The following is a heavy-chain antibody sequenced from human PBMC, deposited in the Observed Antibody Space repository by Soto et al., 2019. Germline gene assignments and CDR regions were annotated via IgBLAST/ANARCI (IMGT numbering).Heavy chain of an antibody. V-gene: IGHV5-10-1*01. CDR1: GYTFTNNW. D-gene: IGHD5-12*01. Sequence: PGESLKISCRGSGYTFTNNWISWVRQMPGKGLEWMGRIDLRDSYTNYSPSFQGHVTISVDKSDNTSYLQWSSLKASDTAMYFWARSFFLPNGCYNGYLAYGGREPLVTFP. J-gene: IGHJ4*02. CDR3: ARSFFLPNGCYNGYLAY. CDR2: IDLRDSYT.